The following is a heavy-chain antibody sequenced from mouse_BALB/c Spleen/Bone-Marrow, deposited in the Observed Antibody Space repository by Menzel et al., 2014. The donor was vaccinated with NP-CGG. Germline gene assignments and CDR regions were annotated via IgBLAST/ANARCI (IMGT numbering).Heavy chain of an antibody. D-gene: IGHD1-1*01. CDR2: INNNDGNT. V-gene: IGHV5-6-3*01. Sequence: EVKVVESGGGLVQPGGSLKLSCAASGFTFXSYGMSWVRQTPDKRLELVATINNNDGNTYYPDSVKGRFTISRDNAKNTLYLQMSSLKSEDTAMYYCARDNYGSRFDYWGQGTTLTVSS. CDR1: GFTFXSYG. J-gene: IGHJ2*01. CDR3: ARDNYGSRFDY.